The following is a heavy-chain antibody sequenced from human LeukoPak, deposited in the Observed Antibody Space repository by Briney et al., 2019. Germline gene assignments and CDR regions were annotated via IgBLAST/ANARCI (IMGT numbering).Heavy chain of an antibody. J-gene: IGHJ4*02. CDR1: GGSISSGDYY. V-gene: IGHV4-61*02. D-gene: IGHD3-10*01. Sequence: SETLSLTCTVSGGSISSGDYYWSWIRQPAGKGLEWIGRIYTSGSTNYNPSLKSRVTISVDTSKNQFSLKLSSVTAADTAVYYCARDFTVRGFDYWGQGTLVTVSS. CDR2: IYTSGST. CDR3: ARDFTVRGFDY.